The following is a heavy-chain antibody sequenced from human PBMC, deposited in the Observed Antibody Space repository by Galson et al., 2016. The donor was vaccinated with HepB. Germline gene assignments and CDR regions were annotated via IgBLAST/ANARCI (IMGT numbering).Heavy chain of an antibody. Sequence: SLRLSCAASQFTFSAYWMHWVGQAPGKGLVWVSRIKSDGTITTYADSVEGRFTVSRDNAKNTLYLQMNSLRAEDTAVYYCRIGTTGIDYWGQGTLVTVSA. D-gene: IGHD1/OR15-1a*01. CDR1: QFTFSAYW. CDR3: RIGTTGIDY. V-gene: IGHV3-74*01. J-gene: IGHJ4*02. CDR2: IKSDGTIT.